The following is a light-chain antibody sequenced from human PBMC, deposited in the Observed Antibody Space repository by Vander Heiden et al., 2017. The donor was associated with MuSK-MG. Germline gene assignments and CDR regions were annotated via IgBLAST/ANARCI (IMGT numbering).Light chain of an antibody. CDR2: GAS. V-gene: IGKV3-20*01. J-gene: IGKJ4*01. CDR3: LQYGSPPLT. CDR1: QSVSSSY. Sequence: DIVLTQSPGTLSLSPGERATLSCRASQSVSSSYLAWYQQKPGQAPRLLIYGASSRATGIPDRFSGSGSGTDFTLTISRLEPEDFAVYYCLQYGSPPLTFGGGTKVEIK.